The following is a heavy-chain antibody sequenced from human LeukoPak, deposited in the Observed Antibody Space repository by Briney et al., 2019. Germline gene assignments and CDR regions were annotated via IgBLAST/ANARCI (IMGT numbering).Heavy chain of an antibody. CDR2: IYYSGST. D-gene: IGHD3-16*01. CDR1: GGSISSYY. V-gene: IGHV4-59*01. CDR3: ARLTMITFGGVTPRVWFDP. Sequence: SETLSLTCTVSGGSISSYYWSWIRQPPGKGLEWIGYIYYSGSTNYNPSLKSRVTISVDTSKNQFSLKLSSVTAADTARYYCARLTMITFGGVTPRVWFDPWGQGTLVTVSS. J-gene: IGHJ5*02.